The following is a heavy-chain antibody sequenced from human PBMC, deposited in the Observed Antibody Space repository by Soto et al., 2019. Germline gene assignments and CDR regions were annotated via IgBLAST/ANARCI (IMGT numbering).Heavy chain of an antibody. CDR1: GFTFISYA. J-gene: IGHJ4*02. D-gene: IGHD3-9*01. V-gene: IGHV3-23*01. CDR2: ISGSGGSR. CDR3: AKSHNGDILTGFYPHYFDY. Sequence: PRGSLRLSCAASGFTFISYAIIFFRDSPFKWLEWVSTISGSGGSRYYADSVKGRFTISRDNSKNTLYIQMNILRAEDTALYYCAKSHNGDILTGFYPHYFDYWGQGTLVTVSS.